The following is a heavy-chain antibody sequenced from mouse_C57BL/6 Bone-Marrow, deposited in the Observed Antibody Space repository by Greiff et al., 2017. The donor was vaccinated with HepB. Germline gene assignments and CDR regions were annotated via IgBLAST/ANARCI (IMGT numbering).Heavy chain of an antibody. CDR1: GYTFTGYW. J-gene: IGHJ2*01. CDR2: IDPSASYT. D-gene: IGHD3-1*01. Sequence: VQLQQPGAELVMPGASVKLSCKASGYTFTGYWMHWVKQRPGQGLEWIGEIDPSASYTNYNQKFKGKSTLTVDKSSSTAYMQLRNLTAEDSAVYDCARSGVYFDYWGQGTTLTVSS. CDR3: ARSGVYFDY. V-gene: IGHV1-69*01.